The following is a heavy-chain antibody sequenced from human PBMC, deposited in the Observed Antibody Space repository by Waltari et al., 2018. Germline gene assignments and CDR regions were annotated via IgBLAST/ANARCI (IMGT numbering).Heavy chain of an antibody. Sequence: QVQLQESGPGLVTPSETLSLTCTVSGGSLSSSYLRWLRQPPGKGLEWIGYIYSSGSSNYNPSLKSRVTISVDTSKNQFSLKLNSVTAADTAVYYCARVLRSAWGVWFDPWGPGTLVIVSS. CDR2: IYSSGSS. J-gene: IGHJ5*02. CDR3: ARVLRSAWGVWFDP. CDR1: GGSLSSSY. V-gene: IGHV4-59*01. D-gene: IGHD3-16*01.